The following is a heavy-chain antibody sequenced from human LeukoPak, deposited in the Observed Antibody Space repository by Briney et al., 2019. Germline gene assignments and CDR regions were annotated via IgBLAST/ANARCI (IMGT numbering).Heavy chain of an antibody. D-gene: IGHD3-16*01. CDR1: GFTFTNYA. J-gene: IGHJ6*02. CDR3: AKDRGHYYHYYGMDV. CDR2: MSGGGDAT. Sequence: GGSLRLSCAAPGFTFTNYAMNWVRQAPGKGLEWVPGMSGGGDATYYADSVKGRFTISRDNSKNTLYLQMNSLRGGDTAVYYCAKDRGHYYHYYGMDVWGQGTTVTVSS. V-gene: IGHV3-23*01.